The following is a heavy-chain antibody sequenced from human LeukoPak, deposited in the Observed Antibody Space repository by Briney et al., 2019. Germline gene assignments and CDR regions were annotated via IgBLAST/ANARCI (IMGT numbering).Heavy chain of an antibody. Sequence: GGSLRLSCAASGFTFSSYWMHWVRQAPGKGLVWVSRINSDGSSTNYADSVKGRFTISRDNTKNTLYLQMNSLRAEDTAVYYCARAPPRGSYYYYYYYYMDVWGKGTTVTVSS. V-gene: IGHV3-74*01. D-gene: IGHD1-26*01. CDR3: ARAPPRGSYYYYYYYYMDV. CDR2: INSDGSST. CDR1: GFTFSSYW. J-gene: IGHJ6*03.